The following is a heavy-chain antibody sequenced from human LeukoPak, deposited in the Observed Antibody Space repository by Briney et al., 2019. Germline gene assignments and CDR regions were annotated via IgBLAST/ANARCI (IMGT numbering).Heavy chain of an antibody. CDR3: ARDGEAAAGRGGWFDP. Sequence: ASVKVSCTASGYTFTGYGISWVRQAPGQGLEWMGWISAYNGNTNYAQKLQGRVTMTTDTSTSTVYMELSSLRSEDTAVYYCARDGEAAAGRGGWFDPWGQGTLVTVSS. CDR1: GYTFTGYG. V-gene: IGHV1-18*01. CDR2: ISAYNGNT. J-gene: IGHJ5*02. D-gene: IGHD6-13*01.